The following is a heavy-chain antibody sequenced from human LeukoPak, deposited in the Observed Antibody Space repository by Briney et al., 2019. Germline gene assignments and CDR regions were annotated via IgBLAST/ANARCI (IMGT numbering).Heavy chain of an antibody. V-gene: IGHV3-74*01. CDR2: INSDGSST. CDR3: AKQDPYTSGWYP. D-gene: IGHD6-19*01. J-gene: IGHJ5*02. Sequence: GGSLRLSCAASGFTFSSYWIHWVRQAPGKGLVWVSRINSDGSSTNYADSVKGRFTISRDNAKNTLWLQMNNLRADDTAVYYCAKQDPYTSGWYPWGQGTLVTVSS. CDR1: GFTFSSYW.